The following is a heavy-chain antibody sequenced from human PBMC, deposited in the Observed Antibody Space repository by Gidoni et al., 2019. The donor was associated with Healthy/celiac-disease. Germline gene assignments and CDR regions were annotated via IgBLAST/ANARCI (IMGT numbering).Heavy chain of an antibody. CDR2: SGTAGNP. CDR3: ARGQYDSSGDYYGVYFDY. CDR1: GFTFSSYD. V-gene: IGHV3-13*05. Sequence: EVQLVESGGGLVQPGGSLRLSCAASGFTFSSYDKHWVRQATGKGLELVSASGTAGNPYYPGSVKGRFTSSRENAKNSLYLQMNSLRAGDTAVYYCARGQYDSSGDYYGVYFDYWGQGTLVTVSS. J-gene: IGHJ4*02. D-gene: IGHD3-22*01.